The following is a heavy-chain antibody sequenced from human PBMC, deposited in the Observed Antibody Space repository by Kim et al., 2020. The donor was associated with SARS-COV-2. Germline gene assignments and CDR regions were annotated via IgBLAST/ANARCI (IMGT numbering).Heavy chain of an antibody. CDR3: ARIYGDYHLYAMDV. J-gene: IGHJ6*02. CDR1: GFIVSSNY. CDR2: IYTSGMT. V-gene: IGHV3-53*04. Sequence: GGSLRLSCAASGFIVSSNYMSWVRQAPGKGLDWVSVIYTSGMTDYADSVKGRFTISRHDSENTVSHQLNSLRTEDTAVYYCARIYGDYHLYAMDVWGQGTTVTVSS. D-gene: IGHD4-17*01.